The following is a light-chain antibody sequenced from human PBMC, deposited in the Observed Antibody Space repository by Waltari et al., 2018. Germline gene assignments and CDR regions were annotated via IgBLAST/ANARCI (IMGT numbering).Light chain of an antibody. V-gene: IGLV2-14*03. J-gene: IGLJ2*01. Sequence: QSALTQPASVSGSPGQSITISCTGTSSDIGGYNYVSWFQQNPGRAPKLIIYGVNNRPSGISNRFSGSKSGNTASLTISGLQAEDESHYYCTSYTTSFTVVFGGGTKLTVL. CDR2: GVN. CDR3: TSYTTSFTVV. CDR1: SSDIGGYNY.